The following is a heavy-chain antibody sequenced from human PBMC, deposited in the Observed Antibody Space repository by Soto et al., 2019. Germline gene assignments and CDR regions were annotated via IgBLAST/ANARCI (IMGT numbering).Heavy chain of an antibody. CDR3: ARGNPTVTTYAIDY. J-gene: IGHJ4*02. V-gene: IGHV1-18*01. CDR2: ISAYNGNT. Sequence: GASVKVSCKASGYTFTSYGISRVRQAPGQGLEWMGWISAYNGNTNYAQKLQGRVTMTTDTSTSTAYMELRSLRSDDTAVYYCARGNPTVTTYAIDYWGQGTLVTVSS. CDR1: GYTFTSYG. D-gene: IGHD4-17*01.